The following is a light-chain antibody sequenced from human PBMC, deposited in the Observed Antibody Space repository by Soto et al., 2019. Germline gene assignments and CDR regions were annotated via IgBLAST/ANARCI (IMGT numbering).Light chain of an antibody. CDR1: SRDIGGSNY. CDR3: TSYTSSSTLDV. Sequence: QSALTQPPSASGSPGQSVTISCTGTSRDIGGSNYVSWYQHRPGKAPKLMICEVSKRPSGVPDRFSGSKSGNTASLTISGLQSEDEADYFCTSYTSSSTLDVFGTGTKLTVL. J-gene: IGLJ1*01. CDR2: EVS. V-gene: IGLV2-8*01.